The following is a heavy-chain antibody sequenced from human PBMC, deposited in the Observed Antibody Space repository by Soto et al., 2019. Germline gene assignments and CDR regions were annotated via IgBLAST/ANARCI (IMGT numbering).Heavy chain of an antibody. Sequence: GSLRLSCAASGFTFSSYSMNWVRQAPGKGLEWVSSISSSSSYIYYADSVKGRFTISRDNAKNPLYLQMNSLRAEDTAVYYCARRFNRGYYYYGMDVWGQGTTVTVSS. V-gene: IGHV3-21*01. D-gene: IGHD3-3*01. CDR1: GFTFSSYS. J-gene: IGHJ6*02. CDR3: ARRFNRGYYYYGMDV. CDR2: ISSSSSYI.